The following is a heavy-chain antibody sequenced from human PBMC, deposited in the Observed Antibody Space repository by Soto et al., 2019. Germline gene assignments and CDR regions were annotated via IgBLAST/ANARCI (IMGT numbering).Heavy chain of an antibody. CDR3: ARGRYCINGRCFPNWFHS. V-gene: IGHV4-30-4*01. D-gene: IGHD2-8*01. CDR1: GDSISNLDYF. CDR2: IYKSATT. Sequence: PSETLSLTCSVSGDSISNLDYFWAWIRQPPGQALEYIGYIYKSATTYYNPSFESRVAISVDTSKSQFSLNVTSVTAADTAVYFCARGRYCINGRCFPNWFHSWGQGAMVTVYS. J-gene: IGHJ5*01.